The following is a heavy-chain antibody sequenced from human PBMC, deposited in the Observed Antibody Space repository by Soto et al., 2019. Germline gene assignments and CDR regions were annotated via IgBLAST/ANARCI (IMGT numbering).Heavy chain of an antibody. V-gene: IGHV3-23*01. CDR2: ISGSGGSA. CDR3: AKDRIAARPSHYYYYGMDV. D-gene: IGHD6-6*01. CDR1: GFTFSSYA. J-gene: IGHJ6*02. Sequence: AESLRLSCAASGFTFSSYAMSWVRQAPGKGLQWVSAISGSGGSAYYADSVKGRFTISRDNSKNTLYLQMNSLRAEDTAVYYCAKDRIAARPSHYYYYGMDVWGQGTTVTVSS.